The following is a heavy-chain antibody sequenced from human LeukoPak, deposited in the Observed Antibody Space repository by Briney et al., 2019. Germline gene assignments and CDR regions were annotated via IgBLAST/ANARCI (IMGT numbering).Heavy chain of an antibody. CDR3: ARVVTWFDP. CDR2: IKEDGSML. V-gene: IGHV3-7*04. CDR1: GFTFSDHY. J-gene: IGHJ5*02. Sequence: GGSLRLSCAASGFTFSDHYMDWVRQAPGKGLEWVAHIKEDGSMLSYVDSVKGRFTISRDNAKNSVYLQMNSLRAEDTAVYYCARVVTWFDPWGQGSLVTVSS.